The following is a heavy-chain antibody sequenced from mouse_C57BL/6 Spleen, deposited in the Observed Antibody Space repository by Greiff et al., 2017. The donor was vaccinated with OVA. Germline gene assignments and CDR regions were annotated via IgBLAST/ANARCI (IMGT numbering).Heavy chain of an antibody. J-gene: IGHJ4*01. CDR1: GYTFTSYW. CDR2: IHPNSGST. V-gene: IGHV1-64*01. D-gene: IGHD2-4*01. CDR3: AGGLPLYYDAMDY. Sequence: QVQLQQPGAELVKPGASVKLSCKASGYTFTSYWMHWVKQRPGQGLEWIGIIHPNSGSTNYNEKFKSKATLTVDKSSSTAYMQLSSLTSDDSAVYYCAGGLPLYYDAMDYWGQGTSVTVSA.